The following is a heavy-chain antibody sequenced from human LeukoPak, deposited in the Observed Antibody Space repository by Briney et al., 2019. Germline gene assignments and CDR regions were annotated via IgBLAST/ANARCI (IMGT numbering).Heavy chain of an antibody. CDR3: ARDRDIVATPDY. D-gene: IGHD5-12*01. CDR1: GFTFSSYG. Sequence: HPGRSLRLSCAASGFTFSSYGMHWVRQAPGKGLEWVAVISYDGSNKYYADSVKGRFTISRDNSKNTLYLQMNSLRAEDTAVYYCARDRDIVATPDYWGQGTLVTVSS. V-gene: IGHV3-30*03. CDR2: ISYDGSNK. J-gene: IGHJ4*02.